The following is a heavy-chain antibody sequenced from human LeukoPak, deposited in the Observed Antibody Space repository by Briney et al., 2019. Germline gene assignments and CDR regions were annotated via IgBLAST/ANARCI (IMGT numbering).Heavy chain of an antibody. Sequence: PGRSLRLSCAASGFTFSSYGMHWVRQAPGKGLEWVAVISYDGSNKYHADSVKGRFTISRDNSKNTLYLQMNSLRAEDTAVYYCAKDRQRESVWGQGTTVTVSS. V-gene: IGHV3-30*18. CDR2: ISYDGSNK. D-gene: IGHD6-25*01. CDR3: AKDRQRESV. CDR1: GFTFSSYG. J-gene: IGHJ6*02.